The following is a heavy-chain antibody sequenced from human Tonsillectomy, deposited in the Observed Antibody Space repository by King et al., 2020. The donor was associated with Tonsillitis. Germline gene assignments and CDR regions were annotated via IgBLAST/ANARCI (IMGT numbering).Heavy chain of an antibody. D-gene: IGHD4-11*01. V-gene: IGHV4-4*07. CDR1: GGSISSYY. J-gene: IGHJ6*01. Sequence: VQLQESGPGLVKPSETLSLTCTVSGGSISSYYWSWIRQPAGKGLEWIGRIYTSGSTNYNPSLKSRVTMSVDTSKNKFSLKLGSVTAADTAVYYCVRVPPTTVITAGGSPYYSFYGMDVWGQGTTVTVSS. CDR2: IYTSGST. CDR3: VRVPPTTVITAGGSPYYSFYGMDV.